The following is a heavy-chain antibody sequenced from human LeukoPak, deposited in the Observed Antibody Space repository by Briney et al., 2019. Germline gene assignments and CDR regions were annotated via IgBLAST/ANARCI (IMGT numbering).Heavy chain of an antibody. CDR3: ARFPRVRPSRRPEGNCGFDY. Sequence: SETLSLTCDVSGGSIRSGNHFWSWIRQPPGKGLEWIGEINHSGSTNYNPSLKSRVTISVDTSKNQFSLKLSSVTAADTAVYYCARFPRVRPSRRPEGNCGFDYWGQGTLVTVSS. D-gene: IGHD1-7*01. J-gene: IGHJ4*02. V-gene: IGHV4-4*02. CDR1: GGSIRSGNHF. CDR2: INHSGST.